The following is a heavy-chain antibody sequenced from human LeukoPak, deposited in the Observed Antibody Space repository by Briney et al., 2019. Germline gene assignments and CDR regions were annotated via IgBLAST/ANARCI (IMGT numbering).Heavy chain of an antibody. V-gene: IGHV1-69*06. J-gene: IGHJ3*01. CDR3: ATSPWYSSGPSF. D-gene: IGHD6-19*01. CDR1: GYTFTGYY. Sequence: ASVKVSCKASGYTFTGYYMHWVRQAPGQGLEWMGGIIPIFGTANYAQKFQGRVTITADKSTSTAYMELSSLRSEDTAVYYCATSPWYSSGPSFWGQGRMVTVSS. CDR2: IIPIFGTA.